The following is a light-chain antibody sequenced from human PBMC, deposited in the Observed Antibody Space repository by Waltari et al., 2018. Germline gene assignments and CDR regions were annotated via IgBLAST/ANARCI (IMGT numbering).Light chain of an antibody. J-gene: IGLJ3*02. Sequence: QSALTQPASVSGSPGQSITISCTGTSSDVGGYNYVSWYQQHPGKAPKLMIYEVSNRPSGVSNLFSGTKSGNTASLTISGLQAEDEADYYCSSYTSSSTLEVFGGGTKLTVL. V-gene: IGLV2-14*01. CDR2: EVS. CDR1: SSDVGGYNY. CDR3: SSYTSSSTLEV.